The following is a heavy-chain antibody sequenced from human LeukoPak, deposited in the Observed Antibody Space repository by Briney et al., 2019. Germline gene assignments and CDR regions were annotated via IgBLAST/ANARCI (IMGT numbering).Heavy chain of an antibody. CDR3: AKEGDEGELLRLIDY. V-gene: IGHV3-53*01. J-gene: IGHJ4*02. CDR2: IYSGGST. CDR1: GFTVSSNY. D-gene: IGHD1-26*01. Sequence: GGSLRLSCAASGFTVSSNYMSWVRQAPGKGLEWVSVIYSGGSTYYADSVKGGFTISRDNSKNTLYLQMNSLRAEDTAVYYCAKEGDEGELLRLIDYWGQGTLVTVSS.